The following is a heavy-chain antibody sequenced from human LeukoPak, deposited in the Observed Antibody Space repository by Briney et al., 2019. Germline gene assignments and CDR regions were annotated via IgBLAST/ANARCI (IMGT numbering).Heavy chain of an antibody. Sequence: PSQTLSLTCTVSGGSISSGDYYWSWIRQPPGKGLEWIGYIYYSGSTYYDPSLKSRVTISVDTSKNQFSLKLSSVTAADTAVYYCARAWGYCSGGSCYSIFDYWGQGTLVTVPS. CDR1: GGSISSGDYY. D-gene: IGHD2-15*01. J-gene: IGHJ4*02. CDR2: IYYSGST. CDR3: ARAWGYCSGGSCYSIFDY. V-gene: IGHV4-30-4*01.